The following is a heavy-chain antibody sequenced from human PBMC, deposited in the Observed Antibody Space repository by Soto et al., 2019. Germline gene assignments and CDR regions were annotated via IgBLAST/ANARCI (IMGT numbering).Heavy chain of an antibody. Sequence: SETLSLTCAVSGYSITSGYYWGWIRQPPGKGLEWIGSIYHSGSTYYNPSLKSRVTISVDTSKNQFSLKLSSVTAADTAVYYCARDHCSSTSCPIGNFDPWGQGTLVTVS. V-gene: IGHV4-38-2*02. CDR3: ARDHCSSTSCPIGNFDP. J-gene: IGHJ5*02. CDR2: IYHSGST. D-gene: IGHD2-2*01. CDR1: GYSITSGYY.